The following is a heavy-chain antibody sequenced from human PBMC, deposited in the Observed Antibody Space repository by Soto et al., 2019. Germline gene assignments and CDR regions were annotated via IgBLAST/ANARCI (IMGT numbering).Heavy chain of an antibody. CDR3: ARLGGYYQAFDS. Sequence: SETLSLTCTVSGGSIGGYYWSWIRQPPGKGLEWIGYMYNTGSTVYNPSFKSRVTISVDTSKNQFSLKLNSVTAADTAVYYCARLGGYYQAFDSWGQGTLVTVSS. CDR2: MYNTGST. J-gene: IGHJ4*02. D-gene: IGHD3-22*01. V-gene: IGHV4-59*01. CDR1: GGSIGGYY.